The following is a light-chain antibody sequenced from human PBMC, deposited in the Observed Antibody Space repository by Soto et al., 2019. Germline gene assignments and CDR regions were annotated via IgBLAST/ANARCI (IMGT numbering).Light chain of an antibody. J-gene: IGKJ1*01. CDR3: QQYAYSPRT. CDR2: DAS. Sequence: EIVMTQSTATLSVSPGERATLSCRASQSVSSNLAWYQQKPGQAPRLLIYDASNRATGIPARFSGSASETDFTLTISRLEPEDFAVYYCQQYAYSPRTFGQGTKVDIK. CDR1: QSVSSN. V-gene: IGKV3D-15*01.